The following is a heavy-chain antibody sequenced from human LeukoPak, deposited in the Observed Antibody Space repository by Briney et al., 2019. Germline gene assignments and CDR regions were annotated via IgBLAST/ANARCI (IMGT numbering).Heavy chain of an antibody. V-gene: IGHV3-48*03. Sequence: GGSLRLSCAASGFTFSLYEINWVRQAPGKGLEWVSYISSSGDTIYCADSVKGRFTISRDNAKSSLSLQMNSLRVEDTAVYYCARMGPTSLDFWGQGTLVTVPS. CDR1: GFTFSLYE. D-gene: IGHD1-26*01. J-gene: IGHJ4*02. CDR3: ARMGPTSLDF. CDR2: ISSSGDTI.